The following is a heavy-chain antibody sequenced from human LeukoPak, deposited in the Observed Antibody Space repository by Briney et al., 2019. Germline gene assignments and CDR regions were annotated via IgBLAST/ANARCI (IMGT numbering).Heavy chain of an antibody. Sequence: GESLKISCKGSGYSFTSYWIGWVRQMPGKGLEWVGIIYPGDSDTRYSPSFQGQVTISADKSISTAYLQWSSLKASDTAMYYCARQYSSSSGPGYYYYYMDVWGKGTTVTVSS. CDR3: ARQYSSSSGPGYYYYYMDV. V-gene: IGHV5-51*01. J-gene: IGHJ6*03. CDR1: GYSFTSYW. D-gene: IGHD6-6*01. CDR2: IYPGDSDT.